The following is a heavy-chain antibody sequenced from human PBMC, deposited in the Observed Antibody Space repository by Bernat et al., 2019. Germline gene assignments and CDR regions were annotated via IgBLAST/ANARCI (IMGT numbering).Heavy chain of an antibody. CDR1: GYTFTSYA. CDR3: ARSSSTYHYYYGMDV. D-gene: IGHD2-2*01. Sequence: QVQLVQSGAEVKKPGASVKVSCKASGYTFTSYAMHWVRQPPGQRLEWMGWINAGNGNTKYSQKFQGRVTITRDTSASTAYMELSSLRSEDTAVYYCARSSSTYHYYYGMDVWGQGTTVTVSS. J-gene: IGHJ6*02. V-gene: IGHV1-3*01. CDR2: INAGNGNT.